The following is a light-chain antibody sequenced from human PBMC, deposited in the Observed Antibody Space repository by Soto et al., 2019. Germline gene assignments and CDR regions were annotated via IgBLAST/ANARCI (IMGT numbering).Light chain of an antibody. CDR1: QKIRNL. V-gene: IGKV1-5*01. J-gene: IGKJ5*01. CDR2: DAS. CDR3: QQYYTYAT. Sequence: DIQRTQSPSSLSASVGDRVTITCRASQKIRNLLAWYRQKPGRAPKPLIFDASTLRTGVPSRFSGSGSGSEFNFTITGLQPDDFATYFCQQYYTYATFGHGTRREIK.